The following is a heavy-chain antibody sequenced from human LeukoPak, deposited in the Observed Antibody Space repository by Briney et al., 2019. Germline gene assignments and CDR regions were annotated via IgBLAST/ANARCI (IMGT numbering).Heavy chain of an antibody. CDR1: GGSFSGYY. CDR3: ARASKKDAFDI. J-gene: IGHJ3*02. V-gene: IGHV4-34*01. CDR2: INHSGST. Sequence: SETLSLTCAAYGGSFSGYYWSWIRQPPGKGLEWIGEINHSGSTNYNPSLKSRVTISVDTSKNQFSLKLSSVTAADTAVYYCARASKKDAFDIWGQGTMVTVSS.